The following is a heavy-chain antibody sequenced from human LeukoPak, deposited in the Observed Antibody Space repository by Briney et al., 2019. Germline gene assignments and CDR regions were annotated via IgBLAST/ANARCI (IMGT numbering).Heavy chain of an antibody. CDR2: IYYSGST. CDR3: APQRGGPTRFDY. J-gene: IGHJ4*02. Sequence: SETLSLTCTVSGGSISSSTYYWGWIRQPPGKGLEWIGSIYYSGSTYYNPSLKSRVTMSVDTSKNQFSLKLTSVTAADTAVYYCAPQRGGPTRFDYWGQGTLVTVSS. D-gene: IGHD3-16*01. V-gene: IGHV4-39*01. CDR1: GGSISSSTYY.